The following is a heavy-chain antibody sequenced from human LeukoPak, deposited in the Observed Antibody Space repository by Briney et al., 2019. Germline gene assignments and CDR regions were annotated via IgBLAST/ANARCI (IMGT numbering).Heavy chain of an antibody. CDR1: GYTFTPYY. Sequence: ASVKVSFKAYGYTFTPYYMHWVRQAPGRGLEWMGIINPTSANTRYAQKFQGRVTMTRDTSTSTVYMELSSLTSEDTAVYYCARDQRGGRISWYSHFDFWGQGTLVTVSS. V-gene: IGHV1-46*01. CDR2: INPTSANT. J-gene: IGHJ4*02. CDR3: ARDQRGGRISWYSHFDF. D-gene: IGHD6-13*01.